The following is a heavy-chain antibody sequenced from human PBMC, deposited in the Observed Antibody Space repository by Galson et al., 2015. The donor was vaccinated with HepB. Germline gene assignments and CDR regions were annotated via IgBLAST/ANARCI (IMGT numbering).Heavy chain of an antibody. V-gene: IGHV3-33*01. CDR2: IWYDGSNK. D-gene: IGHD3-3*01. Sequence: SLRLSCAASGFTFSSYGMHWVRQAPGKGLEWVAVIWYDGSNKYYADSVKGRFTISRDNSKNTLYLQMNSLRAEDTAVYYCARDRGGPFFGFLEWSFDYWGQGTLVTVSS. CDR3: ARDRGGPFFGFLEWSFDY. J-gene: IGHJ4*02. CDR1: GFTFSSYG.